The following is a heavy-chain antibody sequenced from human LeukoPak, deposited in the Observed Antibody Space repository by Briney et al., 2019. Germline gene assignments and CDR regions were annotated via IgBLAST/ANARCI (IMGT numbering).Heavy chain of an antibody. CDR2: ISYDGSSK. J-gene: IGHJ4*02. CDR3: AKDRQGAGDGSFDY. D-gene: IGHD1-26*01. CDR1: GFTFSSYG. V-gene: IGHV3-30*18. Sequence: GGSLRLSCAASGFTFSSYGMHWVRQAPGKGLEWVAVISYDGSSKYYADHVKGRFTISRDNSKNTLYLQMTSLRTEDTAVYYCAKDRQGAGDGSFDYWGQGTLVTVSS.